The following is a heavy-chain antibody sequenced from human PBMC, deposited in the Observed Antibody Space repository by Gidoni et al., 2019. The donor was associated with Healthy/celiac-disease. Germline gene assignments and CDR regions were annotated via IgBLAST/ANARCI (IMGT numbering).Heavy chain of an antibody. D-gene: IGHD5-12*01. CDR2: ISYDGSNK. Sequence: QVQLVESGGGVVQPGRSLSLSCAASGFHFSSYGMHWVRQAPGKGLEWVAVISYDGSNKYYADSVKGRFTISRDNSKNTLYLQMNSLRAEDTAVYYCARGASFHYYYYYMDVWGKGTTVTVSS. CDR1: GFHFSSYG. J-gene: IGHJ6*03. CDR3: ARGASFHYYYYYMDV. V-gene: IGHV3-30*03.